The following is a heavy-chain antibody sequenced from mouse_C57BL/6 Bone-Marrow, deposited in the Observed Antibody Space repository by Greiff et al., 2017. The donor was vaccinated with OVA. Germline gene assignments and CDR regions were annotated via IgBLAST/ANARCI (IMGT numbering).Heavy chain of an antibody. Sequence: QVQLKESGAELVKPGASVKISCTASGYAFSSYWMNWVKQRPGKGLEWIGQIYPGDGATNYKGKFKGKATQTADKSSSTAYMQLSSLTSEDSAVDVSARGRYYAMDYWGQGTSVTVSA. CDR1: GYAFSSYW. J-gene: IGHJ4*01. V-gene: IGHV1-80*01. CDR2: IYPGDGAT. CDR3: ARGRYYAMDY.